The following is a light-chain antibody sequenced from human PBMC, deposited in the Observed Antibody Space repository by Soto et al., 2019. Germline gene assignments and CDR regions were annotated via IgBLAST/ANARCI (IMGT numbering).Light chain of an antibody. J-gene: IGKJ5*01. V-gene: IGKV1-5*01. CDR1: QSISRW. CDR2: DAS. Sequence: DIQMTQSPSTLSASVGDRVTITCRASQSISRWLAWYQQKPGKAPKLLIYDASNWESGVPPRFIGSGSGTEFTLTISSLHPDDFSTYYCQQYKSNSPITVGQGRILAI. CDR3: QQYKSNSPIT.